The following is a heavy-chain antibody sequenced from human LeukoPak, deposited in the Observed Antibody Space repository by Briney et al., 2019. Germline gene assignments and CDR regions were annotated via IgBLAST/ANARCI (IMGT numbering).Heavy chain of an antibody. D-gene: IGHD3/OR15-3a*01. CDR1: GGSISSSSYY. J-gene: IGHJ4*02. V-gene: IGHV4-39*01. CDR3: ARVMDFGPDFDY. Sequence: SETLSLTCTVSGGSISSSSYYWGWIRQPPGKGLEWIGSIYYSGSTYYNPSLKSRVTISVDTSKNQFSLKLSSVTAADTAVYYCARVMDFGPDFDYWGQGTLVTVSS. CDR2: IYYSGST.